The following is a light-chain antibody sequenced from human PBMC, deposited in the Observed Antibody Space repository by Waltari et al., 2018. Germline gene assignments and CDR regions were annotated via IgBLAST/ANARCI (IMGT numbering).Light chain of an antibody. CDR3: QHYKIRPLT. CDR1: ESVGTT. Sequence: EIVMTQSPATLSVSPGETATLSCRASESVGTTLAWYQQKPGLAPRLLIYVASTRATGAPARFTGSGSGTECTLTISSLQTEDFGVYFCQHYKIRPLTFGGGTKVEI. V-gene: IGKV3-15*01. CDR2: VAS. J-gene: IGKJ4*01.